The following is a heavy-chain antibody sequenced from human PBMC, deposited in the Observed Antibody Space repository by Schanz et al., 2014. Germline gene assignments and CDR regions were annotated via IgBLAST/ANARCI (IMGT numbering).Heavy chain of an antibody. Sequence: QVQLVDSGGGLVKPGGSLRLSCAASGFTFSDYYMTWIRQAPGKGLEWVSDISDSGDSTHYADSVKGRFTISRDNAKNSLFLQMNSLSAEDTAVYYWAKVAPAATYLDSWGLGTLVTVSS. CDR1: GFTFSDYY. CDR2: ISDSGDST. CDR3: AKVAPAATYLDS. D-gene: IGHD2-2*01. V-gene: IGHV3-11*01. J-gene: IGHJ4*02.